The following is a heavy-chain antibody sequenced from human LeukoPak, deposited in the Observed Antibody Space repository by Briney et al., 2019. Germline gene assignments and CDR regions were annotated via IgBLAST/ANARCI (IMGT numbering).Heavy chain of an antibody. CDR1: GFIISGDS. CDR3: VRDQGSRYCSSTSCLSQFAY. Sequence: PGGSLRLSCAASGFIISGDSMNWVRQAPGKGLEWIAYISRDSGIKYYADSVRGRFTTSRDNAKNSLYLQMHSLRAEDTAVYYCVRDQGSRYCSSTSCLSQFAYWGQGTLVTVSS. D-gene: IGHD2-2*01. J-gene: IGHJ4*02. V-gene: IGHV3-48*01. CDR2: ISRDSGIK.